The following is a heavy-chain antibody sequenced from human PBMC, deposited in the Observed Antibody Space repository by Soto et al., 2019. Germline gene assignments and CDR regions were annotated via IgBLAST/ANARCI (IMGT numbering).Heavy chain of an antibody. CDR2: ISSSSSTI. V-gene: IGHV3-48*01. CDR3: ARANYYGSPGDFDY. D-gene: IGHD3-10*01. CDR1: GFTFSSYS. Sequence: GGSLRLSCAASGFTFSSYSMNWVRQAPGTGLEWVSYISSSSSTIYYADSVKGRFTISRDNAKNSLYLQMNSLRAEDTAVYYCARANYYGSPGDFDYWGQGTLVTVSS. J-gene: IGHJ4*02.